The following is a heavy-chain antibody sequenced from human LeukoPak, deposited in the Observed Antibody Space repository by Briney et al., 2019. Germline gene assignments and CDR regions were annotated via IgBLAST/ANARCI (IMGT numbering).Heavy chain of an antibody. J-gene: IGHJ6*03. CDR2: IYTSGST. V-gene: IGHV4-4*07. CDR3: ARDVPAAMLYYYYYMDV. CDR1: GGSTSSYY. D-gene: IGHD2-2*01. Sequence: PSESLSLTRTVSGGSTSSYYWSWIRPPARKGLEWIGRIYTSGSTNYNPSLKSRVTMSVDTSKNQFSLKLSSVTAADTAVYYCARDVPAAMLYYYYYMDVWGKGTTVTVSS.